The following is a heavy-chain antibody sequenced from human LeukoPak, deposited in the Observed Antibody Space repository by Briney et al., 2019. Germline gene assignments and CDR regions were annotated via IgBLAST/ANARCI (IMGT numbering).Heavy chain of an antibody. CDR2: INTNTGNP. J-gene: IGHJ4*02. V-gene: IGHV7-4-1*02. CDR3: ASGPSYSGSNEYFDS. CDR1: GYTFTSYY. Sequence: AASVKVSCKTFGYTFTSYYMFWVRQAPGQGLEWLGWINTNTGNPTYAQDYTGRFVFSLDTSVSTTYLQISRLKAEDTAVYYCASGPSYSGSNEYFDSWGQGTLVTVSS. D-gene: IGHD1-26*01.